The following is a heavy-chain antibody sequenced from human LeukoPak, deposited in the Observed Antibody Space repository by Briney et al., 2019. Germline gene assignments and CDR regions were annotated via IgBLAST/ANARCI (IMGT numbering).Heavy chain of an antibody. Sequence: GGSLRLSCAASGFTFSSYAMSWVRQAPGKGLEWVSAISGSGGSTYYADSVKGRFTISRDNSKNTLYLQMNSLRAEDTAVYYCAQAEGSSGYYYGYFQHWGQGTPVTVSS. V-gene: IGHV3-23*01. CDR2: ISGSGGST. CDR3: AQAEGSSGYYYGYFQH. D-gene: IGHD3-22*01. CDR1: GFTFSSYA. J-gene: IGHJ1*01.